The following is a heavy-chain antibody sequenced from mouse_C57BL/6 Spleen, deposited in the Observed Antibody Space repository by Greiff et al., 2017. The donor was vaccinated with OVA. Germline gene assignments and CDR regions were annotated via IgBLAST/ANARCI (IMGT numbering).Heavy chain of an antibody. Sequence: VKLMESGAELVRPGASVTLSCKASGYTFTDYEMHWVKKTPVHGLEWIGAIDPETGGTAYNQKFKGKAILTADKSSSTAYMELRSLTSEDSAVYYCTRDYYGSGYDYWGQGTTLTVSS. J-gene: IGHJ2*01. CDR1: GYTFTDYE. CDR3: TRDYYGSGYDY. D-gene: IGHD1-1*01. CDR2: IDPETGGT. V-gene: IGHV1-15*01.